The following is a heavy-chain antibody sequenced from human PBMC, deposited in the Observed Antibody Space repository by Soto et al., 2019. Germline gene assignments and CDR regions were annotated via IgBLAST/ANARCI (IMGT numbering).Heavy chain of an antibody. Sequence: GGSLRLSYGASGFTFSSYSMNWVRQAPGKGLEWVSYISSSSSTIYYADSVKGRFTISRDNAKNSLYLQMNSLRDEDTAGYYCARVPQDYDSSGYGYWGQGTLVTVAA. D-gene: IGHD3-22*01. CDR3: ARVPQDYDSSGYGY. V-gene: IGHV3-48*02. CDR2: ISSSSSTI. CDR1: GFTFSSYS. J-gene: IGHJ4*02.